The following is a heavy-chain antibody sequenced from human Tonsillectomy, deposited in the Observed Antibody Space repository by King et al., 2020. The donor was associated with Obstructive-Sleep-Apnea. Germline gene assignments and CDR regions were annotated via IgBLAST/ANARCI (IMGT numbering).Heavy chain of an antibody. Sequence: QLQESGPGLVKTSETLSLTCTVSGGSISSSSYYWGWIRQPPGKGLEWIGSIYYSGSTYYNPSLKSRVTISVDTSKNQFSLKLSSVTAADTAVDYCAREGDIVVVPAANMDVWGQGTTVTVSS. CDR3: AREGDIVVVPAANMDV. J-gene: IGHJ6*02. CDR1: GGSISSSSYY. V-gene: IGHV4-39*07. CDR2: IYYSGST. D-gene: IGHD2-2*01.